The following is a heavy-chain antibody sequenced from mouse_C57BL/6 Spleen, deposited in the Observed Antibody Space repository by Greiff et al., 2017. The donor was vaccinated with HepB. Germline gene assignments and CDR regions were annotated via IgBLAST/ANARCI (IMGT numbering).Heavy chain of an antibody. CDR1: GFNIKDYY. V-gene: IGHV14-1*01. CDR3: TTDYYGSSSPFDY. D-gene: IGHD1-1*01. CDR2: IDPEDGDT. J-gene: IGHJ2*01. Sequence: VQLQQSGAELVRPGASVKLSCTASGFNIKDYYMHWVKQSPEQGLEWIGRIDPEDGDTEYAPKFQGKATMTADTSSNTAYLQLSSLTSEDTAVYYCTTDYYGSSSPFDYWGQGTTLTVSS.